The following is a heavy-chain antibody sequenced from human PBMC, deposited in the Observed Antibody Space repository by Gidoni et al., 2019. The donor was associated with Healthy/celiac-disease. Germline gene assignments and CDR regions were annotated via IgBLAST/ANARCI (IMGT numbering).Heavy chain of an antibody. J-gene: IGHJ6*02. V-gene: IGHV1-69*01. D-gene: IGHD2-2*01. CDR2: IIPIFGTA. CDR1: GGNFSSYA. Sequence: QVQLVQSGAEVKKPGSPAKVSCKASGGNFSSYAISWVGQAPGQGLEWMGGIIPIFGTANDAQKFQGRVTITADESTSTAYMELSSLRSEDTAVYYCARGSIVVVPAAINYYGMDVWGQGTTVTVSS. CDR3: ARGSIVVVPAAINYYGMDV.